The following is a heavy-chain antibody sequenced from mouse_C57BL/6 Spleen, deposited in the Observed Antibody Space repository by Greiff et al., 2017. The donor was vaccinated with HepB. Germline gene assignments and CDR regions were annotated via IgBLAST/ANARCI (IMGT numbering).Heavy chain of an antibody. D-gene: IGHD1-1*01. Sequence: VKLQESGPELVKPGASVKISCKASGYAFSSSWMNWVKQRPGKGLEWIGRIYPGDGDTNYNGKFKGKATLTADKSSSTAYMQLSSLTSEDSAVYFCARHGSSYAMDYWGQGTSVTVSS. CDR1: GYAFSSSW. J-gene: IGHJ4*01. V-gene: IGHV1-82*01. CDR2: IYPGDGDT. CDR3: ARHGSSYAMDY.